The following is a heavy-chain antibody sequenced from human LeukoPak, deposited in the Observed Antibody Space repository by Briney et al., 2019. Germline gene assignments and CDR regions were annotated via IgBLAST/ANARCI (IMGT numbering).Heavy chain of an antibody. D-gene: IGHD6-19*01. CDR3: ARGPAVAGIGYFDY. CDR2: IIPIFGTA. CDR1: GGTFSSYA. Sequence: SVMVSCKASGGTFSSYAISWVRQAPGQGLEWMGGIIPIFGTANYAQKFQGRVTITADESTSTAYMELSSLRSEDTAVYYCARGPAVAGIGYFDYWGQGTLVTVSS. V-gene: IGHV1-69*13. J-gene: IGHJ4*02.